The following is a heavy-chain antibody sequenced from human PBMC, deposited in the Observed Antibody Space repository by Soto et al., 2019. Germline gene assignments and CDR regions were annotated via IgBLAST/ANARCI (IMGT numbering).Heavy chain of an antibody. D-gene: IGHD2-15*01. J-gene: IGHJ4*02. CDR2: IHSDGNTR. V-gene: IGHV3-33*01. Sequence: QVQLVESGGSVVKVGRSLRLSCAASGFNFSPSNMNWVRQAPGKGLEWVAVIHSDGNTRYYADSVRGRFTISRDNSKNTLYLQMNGLRAEDTAVYYCARGDESACGTDWWGQGTLVTVSS. CDR3: ARGDESACGTDW. CDR1: GFNFSPSN.